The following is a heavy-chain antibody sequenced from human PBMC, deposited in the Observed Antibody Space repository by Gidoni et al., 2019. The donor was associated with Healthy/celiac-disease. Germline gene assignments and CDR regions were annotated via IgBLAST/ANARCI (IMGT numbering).Heavy chain of an antibody. V-gene: IGHV3-48*01. J-gene: IGHJ3*02. D-gene: IGHD3-3*01. Sequence: EVQMVESGGGLVQPGGSLRLSCAASGFTFSSYSMNWVRQAPGKGLEGVSYISSSSSTIYDAVSVKGRFNISRDNAKNSLYLQMNSLRAEDTAVYYCARDGEYACDIWGQGTMVTVSS. CDR3: ARDGEYACDI. CDR1: GFTFSSYS. CDR2: ISSSSSTI.